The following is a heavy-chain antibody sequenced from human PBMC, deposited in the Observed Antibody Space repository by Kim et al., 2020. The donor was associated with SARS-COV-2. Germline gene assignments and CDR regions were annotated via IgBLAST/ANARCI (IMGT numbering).Heavy chain of an antibody. Sequence: SETLSLTCAVSGGSISSGGYSWSWIRQPPGKGLEWIGYIYHSGSTYYNPSLKSRVTISVDRSKNQFSLKLSSVTAADTAVYYCARGMVTPSYFDYWGQGTLVTVSS. CDR3: ARGMVTPSYFDY. CDR1: GGSISSGGYS. D-gene: IGHD4-4*01. J-gene: IGHJ4*02. V-gene: IGHV4-30-2*01. CDR2: IYHSGST.